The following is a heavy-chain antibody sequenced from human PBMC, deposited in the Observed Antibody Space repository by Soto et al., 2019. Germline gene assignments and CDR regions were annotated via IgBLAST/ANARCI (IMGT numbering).Heavy chain of an antibody. CDR2: INSDGSTT. CDR1: GFIFSGYW. V-gene: IGHV3-74*01. J-gene: IGHJ4*02. Sequence: EVQLVESGGGLVQPGGSLRLSCAASGFIFSGYWMHWVRQAPGQGLVWVSRINSDGSTTSYADSVKGRFTISRDNAKNTMYLKMNSLRAEDTAVDYCARLLGGSGSFIDYWGQGTLVTVSS. D-gene: IGHD3-10*01. CDR3: ARLLGGSGSFIDY.